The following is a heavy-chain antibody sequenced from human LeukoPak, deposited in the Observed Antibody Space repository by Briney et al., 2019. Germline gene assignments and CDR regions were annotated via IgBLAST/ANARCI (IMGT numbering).Heavy chain of an antibody. D-gene: IGHD3-10*01. V-gene: IGHV3-53*04. Sequence: GGSLRLSCAASGFTVSSNYMSWVRQAPGKGLEWVSVIYSGGSTYYADSVKGRFTISRHNSENTLYLQMNSLRAEDTAVYYCARNPRRGAFDIWGQGTMVTVSS. CDR3: ARNPRRGAFDI. CDR1: GFTVSSNY. J-gene: IGHJ3*02. CDR2: IYSGGST.